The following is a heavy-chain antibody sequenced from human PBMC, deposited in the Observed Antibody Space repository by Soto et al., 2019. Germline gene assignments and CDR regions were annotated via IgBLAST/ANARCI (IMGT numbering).Heavy chain of an antibody. CDR1: GYTFISYG. Sequence: ASVKVSCKASGYTFISYGISWVRQAPGQGLELMGWISAYNGNTNYAQKLQGRVTMTTDTSTSTAYMELRSLRSDDTAVYYCARPDGAYYYYGMDVWGQGTTVTVYS. CDR3: ARPDGAYYYYGMDV. J-gene: IGHJ6*02. D-gene: IGHD1-26*01. V-gene: IGHV1-18*01. CDR2: ISAYNGNT.